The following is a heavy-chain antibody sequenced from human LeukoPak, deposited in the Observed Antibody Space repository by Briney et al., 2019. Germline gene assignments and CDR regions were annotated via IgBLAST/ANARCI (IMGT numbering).Heavy chain of an antibody. J-gene: IGHJ3*02. V-gene: IGHV4-34*01. CDR2: INHSGST. D-gene: IGHD3-22*01. Sequence: SETLSLTCAVYGGSLSGYYWSWIRQPPGKGLEWIGEINHSGSTNYNPSLKSRVTISVDTSKNQFSLKLSSVTAADTAVYYCARVGYDSSGYPDAFDIWGQGTMVTVSS. CDR3: ARVGYDSSGYPDAFDI. CDR1: GGSLSGYY.